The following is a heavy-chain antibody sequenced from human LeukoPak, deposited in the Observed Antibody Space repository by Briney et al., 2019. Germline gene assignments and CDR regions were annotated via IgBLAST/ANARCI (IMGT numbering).Heavy chain of an antibody. V-gene: IGHV3-53*04. CDR1: GFTVSSNY. CDR3: ARSPYYYDSSGYYCEDFWFDP. Sequence: AGSLRLSCAASGFTVSSNYMSWIRQAPGKGLEWVSVIYSGGSTYYADSVKGRFTISRHNSKNTLYLQMNSLRAEDTAVYYCARSPYYYDSSGYYCEDFWFDPWGQGTLVTVSS. D-gene: IGHD3-22*01. J-gene: IGHJ5*02. CDR2: IYSGGST.